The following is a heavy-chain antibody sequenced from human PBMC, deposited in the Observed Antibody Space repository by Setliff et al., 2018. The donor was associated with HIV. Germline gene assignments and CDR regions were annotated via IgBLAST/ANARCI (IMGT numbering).Heavy chain of an antibody. CDR1: GGSISSGGYY. CDR2: IHYSGST. D-gene: IGHD3-3*01. V-gene: IGHV4-31*03. CDR3: ARGVWSGYYPDAFDI. Sequence: TLSLTCTVSGGSISSGGYYWSWIRQHPGKGLEWIGNIHYSGSTSYNPSLKSRVTISVDTSKNQFSLKLNSLTAADTAMYYCARGVWSGYYPDAFDIWGQGTMVTVSS. J-gene: IGHJ3*02.